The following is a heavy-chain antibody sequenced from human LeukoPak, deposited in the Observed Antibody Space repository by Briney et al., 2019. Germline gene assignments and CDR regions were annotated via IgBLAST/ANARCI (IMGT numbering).Heavy chain of an antibody. Sequence: SQTLSLTCTVSGGSISSCGYFWSWIRQHPGKGLEWIGYIYYSGSTYYNPSLKGRVTISVDTSKNQFSLRLSSVTAADTAIYYCASVSYDTSLQHWGQGTLVTVSS. J-gene: IGHJ1*01. D-gene: IGHD3-22*01. CDR3: ASVSYDTSLQH. V-gene: IGHV4-31*03. CDR2: IYYSGST. CDR1: GGSISSCGYF.